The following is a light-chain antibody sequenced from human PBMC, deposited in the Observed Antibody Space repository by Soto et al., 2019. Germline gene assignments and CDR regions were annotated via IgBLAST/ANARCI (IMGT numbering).Light chain of an antibody. CDR2: AAS. V-gene: IGKV1-39*01. CDR3: QQTYSAPRT. J-gene: IGKJ1*01. CDR1: QNINNY. Sequence: DIQMTQSPSSLSASVGDRVTITCRASQNINNYLNWYQQRLGKAPKLLIYAASSLHSGVPSRFSGSESGTYFTLTISSLQPEDFATYYCQQTYSAPRTFGQGTKVEIK.